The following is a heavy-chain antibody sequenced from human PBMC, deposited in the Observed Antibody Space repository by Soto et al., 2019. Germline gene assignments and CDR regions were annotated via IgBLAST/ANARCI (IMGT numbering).Heavy chain of an antibody. Sequence: GGSLRLSCAASGFTFSSYSMNWVRQAPGKGLEWVSYISSSSTIYYADSVKGRFTISRDNAKNSLYLQMNSLRDEDTAVYYCAIELYSYCLYSFDYWGQGTLVTVSS. V-gene: IGHV3-48*02. CDR3: AIELYSYCLYSFDY. D-gene: IGHD5-18*01. CDR2: ISSSSTI. J-gene: IGHJ4*02. CDR1: GFTFSSYS.